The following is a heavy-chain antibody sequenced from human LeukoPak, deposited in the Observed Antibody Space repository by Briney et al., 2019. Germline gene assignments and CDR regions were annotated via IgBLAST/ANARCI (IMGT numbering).Heavy chain of an antibody. V-gene: IGHV4-4*07. CDR3: ARAGVAGNPGGFDY. J-gene: IGHJ4*02. CDR2: IYTSGST. Sequence: SETLSLTCTVSGGSISSYYWSWIRQPAGKGLEWIGRIYTSGSTNYNPSLKSRVTISVDTSKNQFSLKLSSVTAADTAVYYCARAGVAGNPGGFDYWGQGTLVTVSS. CDR1: GGSISSYY. D-gene: IGHD6-19*01.